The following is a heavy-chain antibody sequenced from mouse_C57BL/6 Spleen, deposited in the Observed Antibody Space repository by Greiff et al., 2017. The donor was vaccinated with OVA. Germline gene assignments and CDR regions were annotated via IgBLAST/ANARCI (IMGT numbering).Heavy chain of an antibody. CDR3: ARSENGYYYFDY. J-gene: IGHJ2*01. D-gene: IGHD2-3*01. CDR2: IDPSDSET. CDR1: GYTFTSYW. V-gene: IGHV1-52*01. Sequence: QVQLQQSGAELVRPGSSVKLSCKASGYTFTSYWMHWVKQRPIQGLEWIGNIDPSDSETHYNQKFKDKATLTVDKSSSTAYMQLSSLTSEDSAVYYCARSENGYYYFDYWGQGTTLTVSS.